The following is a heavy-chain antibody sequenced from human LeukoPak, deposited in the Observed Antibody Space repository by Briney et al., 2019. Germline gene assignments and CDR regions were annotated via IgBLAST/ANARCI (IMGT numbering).Heavy chain of an antibody. CDR2: IRDEGSNK. D-gene: IGHD2/OR15-2a*01. Sequence: PGRSLRPSLAPLGFTFISWGLHWVRQAPGKGRGWAAVIRDEGSNKNYADSVKGRFTISRDNSKNTLYLQMNSLRAEDTAVYYCARDHPGDTTDSYVYYFDYWGQGTLVTVSS. J-gene: IGHJ4*02. V-gene: IGHV3-33*01. CDR3: ARDHPGDTTDSYVYYFDY. CDR1: GFTFISWG.